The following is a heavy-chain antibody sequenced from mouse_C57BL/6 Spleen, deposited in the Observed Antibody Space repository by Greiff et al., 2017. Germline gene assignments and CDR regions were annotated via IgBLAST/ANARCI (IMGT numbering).Heavy chain of an antibody. CDR3: TTGNYLDY. D-gene: IGHD2-1*01. CDR2: IDPENGDT. V-gene: IGHV14-4*01. Sequence: EVQLQQSGAELVRPGASVKLSCTASGFNIKDDYMHWVKQRPDQGLEWIGWIDPENGDTEYASKFQGKATITADTSSNTAYLQLSSLTSEDTAVYYCTTGNYLDYWGQGTTLTVSS. J-gene: IGHJ2*01. CDR1: GFNIKDDY.